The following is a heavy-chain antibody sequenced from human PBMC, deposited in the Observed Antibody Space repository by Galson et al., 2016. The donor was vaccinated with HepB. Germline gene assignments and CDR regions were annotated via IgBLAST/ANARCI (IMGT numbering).Heavy chain of an antibody. D-gene: IGHD2/OR15-2a*01. V-gene: IGHV4-61*08. CDR3: ARDEGFYNGMDV. CDR1: SGSVSSGGYY. CDR2: IQNPGST. Sequence: SETLSLTCTVSSGSVSSGGYYWSWVRQSPGKGLEWIGYIQNPGSTNYNPSLKGRVTISIDRSKNQFFLELTSVTAADTAVYYCARDEGFYNGMDVWAKGPRSPSP. J-gene: IGHJ6*02.